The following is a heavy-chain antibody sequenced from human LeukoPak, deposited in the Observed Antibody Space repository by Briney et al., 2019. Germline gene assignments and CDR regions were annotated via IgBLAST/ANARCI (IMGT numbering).Heavy chain of an antibody. J-gene: IGHJ4*02. V-gene: IGHV4-34*01. CDR2: INHSGST. D-gene: IGHD3-10*01. CDR3: ASGYCSGSYYGVFYY. Sequence: PSETLSLTCAVYGGSFSGYYWSWIRQPPGKGLEWIGEINHSGSTNYNPSLKSRVTISVDTSKNQFSLKLSSVTAADTAVYYCASGYCSGSYYGVFYYWSQGTLVTVSS. CDR1: GGSFSGYY.